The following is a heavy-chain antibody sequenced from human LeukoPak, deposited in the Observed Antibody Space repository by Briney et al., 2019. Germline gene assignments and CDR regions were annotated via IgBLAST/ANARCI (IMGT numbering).Heavy chain of an antibody. CDR1: GFTFSSYW. Sequence: PGGSLRLSCAATGFTFSSYWMHWVRQAPGKGLVWVSRINSDGSSTSYADSVKGRFTTSRDNAKNTLYLQMNSLRAEDTAVYYWARARGYYYGMDVWGQGTTVTVSS. CDR2: INSDGSST. V-gene: IGHV3-74*01. J-gene: IGHJ6*02. CDR3: ARARGYYYGMDV.